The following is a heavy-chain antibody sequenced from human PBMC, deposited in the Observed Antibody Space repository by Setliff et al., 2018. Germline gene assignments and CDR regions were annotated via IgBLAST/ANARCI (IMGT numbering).Heavy chain of an antibody. Sequence: PGGSLRLSCAASGLTFSIYAMSWVRQAPGKGLEWVSVIYSGGSTYYADSVKGRFTISRDNSKNTLYLQMNSLRAEDTAVYYCARERYFWSGYHNWGQGTLVTVSS. J-gene: IGHJ4*02. D-gene: IGHD3-3*01. CDR2: IYSGGST. CDR1: GLTFSIYA. V-gene: IGHV3-66*01. CDR3: ARERYFWSGYHN.